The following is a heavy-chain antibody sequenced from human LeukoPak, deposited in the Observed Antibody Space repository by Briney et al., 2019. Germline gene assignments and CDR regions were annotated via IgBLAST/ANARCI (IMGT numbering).Heavy chain of an antibody. Sequence: GGSLRLSCAAPGFTFDDYAMHWVRQAPGKGLEWVSGISWNSGSIGYADSVKGRFTISRDNAKNSLYLQMNSLRAEDMALYYCAKGSSGWYKVPFDYWGQGTLVTVSS. V-gene: IGHV3-9*03. D-gene: IGHD6-19*01. CDR3: AKGSSGWYKVPFDY. CDR2: ISWNSGSI. CDR1: GFTFDDYA. J-gene: IGHJ4*02.